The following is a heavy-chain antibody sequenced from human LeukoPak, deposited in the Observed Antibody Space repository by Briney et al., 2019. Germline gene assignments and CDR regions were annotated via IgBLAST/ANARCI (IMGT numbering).Heavy chain of an antibody. J-gene: IGHJ4*02. V-gene: IGHV4-34*01. D-gene: IGHD2-15*01. CDR1: GGSFSGYY. CDR2: IYHSGRT. CDR3: ARNSCPSGSCYDNRGYFDY. Sequence: SETLSLTCAVYGGSFSGYYWSWIRQPPGKGLEWIGSIYHSGRTYYNPSLKSRVTISVDTSKNQFSLKLSSVTAADTAVYYCARNSCPSGSCYDNRGYFDYWGQGTLVTVSS.